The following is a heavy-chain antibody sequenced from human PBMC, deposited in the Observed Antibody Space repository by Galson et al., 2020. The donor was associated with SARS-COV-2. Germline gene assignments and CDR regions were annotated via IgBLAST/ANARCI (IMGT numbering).Heavy chain of an antibody. D-gene: IGHD1-26*01. V-gene: IGHV1-18*01. J-gene: IGHJ4*02. CDR3: ARDPLVIEY. Sequence: ASVTVSCKASGYNFVPYGISWVRQAPGQGLEWMGWISPYNDNTVYAQNFQGRVTMTSDTSPTTAYMELRSLRSDDTAVYYCARDPLVIEYWGLGTLVTVSS. CDR1: GYNFVPYG. CDR2: ISPYNDNT.